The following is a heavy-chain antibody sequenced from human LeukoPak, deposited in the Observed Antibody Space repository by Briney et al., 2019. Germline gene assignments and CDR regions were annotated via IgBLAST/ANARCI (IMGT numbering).Heavy chain of an antibody. CDR3: ARDMDVGFGELVDY. D-gene: IGHD3-10*01. CDR1: GGTFTCHA. CDR2: IIPTLGVA. Sequence: AAVKVSCKGSGGTFTCHAISWVRQAPGQGLEWVGRIIPTLGVATHAQKLQGRVTITADRSTSTAYMELRSLRSEDTAVYYCARDMDVGFGELVDYWGQATLVTVSS. V-gene: IGHV1-69*04. J-gene: IGHJ4*02.